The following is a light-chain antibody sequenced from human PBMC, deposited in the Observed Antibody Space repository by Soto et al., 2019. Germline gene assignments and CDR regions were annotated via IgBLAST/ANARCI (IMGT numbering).Light chain of an antibody. CDR1: QGILKN. V-gene: IGKV1-9*01. Sequence: QLTQSPSFLSAKMGDRVTITCRASQGILKNLAWYQQKPGKGPNLLIYGASTLQSGVPSRFSGSGSGTEFTLTISSFQPEDFATYYCQQLLLYPLPFCPGS. CDR2: GAS. J-gene: IGKJ3*01. CDR3: QQLLLYPLP.